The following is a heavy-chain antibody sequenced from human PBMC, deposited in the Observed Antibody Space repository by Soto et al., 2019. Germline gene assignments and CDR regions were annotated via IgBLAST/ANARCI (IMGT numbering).Heavy chain of an antibody. CDR2: IKQDGSEK. V-gene: IGHV3-7*01. J-gene: IGHJ6*02. CDR1: GFTFSSYA. D-gene: IGHD2-15*01. CDR3: ARDVAVVAATLDYYYYGMDV. Sequence: PGGSLRLSCAASGFTFSSYAMHWVRQAPWKGLEWVANIKQDGSEKYYVDSVKGRFTISRDNAKNSLYLQMNSLRAEDTAVYYCARDVAVVAATLDYYYYGMDVWGHGTTVTVSS.